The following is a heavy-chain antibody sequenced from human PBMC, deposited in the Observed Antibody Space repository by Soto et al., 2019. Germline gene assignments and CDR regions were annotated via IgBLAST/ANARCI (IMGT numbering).Heavy chain of an antibody. D-gene: IGHD4-17*01. CDR1: GFSLSTSGVG. CDR3: AHSAYGDGRNWYFDL. CDR2: IYSYDDK. V-gene: IGHV2-5*01. Sequence: QITLKESGPTLVKPTQTLTLTCTFSGFSLSTSGVGVGWIRQPPGKALEWLALIYSYDDKRYRPSLKSRLTIAKDTSQNQVVLRMTSMDPVDTATYYCAHSAYGDGRNWYFDLWGRGTLVTVSS. J-gene: IGHJ2*01.